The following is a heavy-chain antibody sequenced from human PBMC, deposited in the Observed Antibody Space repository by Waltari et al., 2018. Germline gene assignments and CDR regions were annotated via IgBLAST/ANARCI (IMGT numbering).Heavy chain of an antibody. CDR3: ARGPQTYYYGSGSYYLDY. CDR2: INHRGST. D-gene: IGHD3-10*01. Sequence: QVQLQQWGAGLLKPSETLSLTCAVYGGSFSGYYWSWIRQPPGKGLEWIGEINHRGSTNYNPSLKSRVTISVDTSKNHFSLKLSSVTAADTAVYYCARGPQTYYYGSGSYYLDYWGQGTLVTVSS. V-gene: IGHV4-34*01. J-gene: IGHJ4*02. CDR1: GGSFSGYY.